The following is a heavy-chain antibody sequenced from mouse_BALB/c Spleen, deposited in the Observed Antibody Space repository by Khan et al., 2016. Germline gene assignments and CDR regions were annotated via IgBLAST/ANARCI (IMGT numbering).Heavy chain of an antibody. CDR1: GYNFTNYW. Sequence: VQLQESGAELVRPGTSVKMSCKAAGYNFTNYWMGWVKQRPGHGLEWIGDIYPGGDYTEYNEKFKGKATLTADTSSTTVYMQFSSLTSKDSAIYYCARSGGNYYYSMDYWGQGTSVTVSS. V-gene: IGHV1-63*02. CDR3: ARSGGNYYYSMDY. D-gene: IGHD1-1*02. J-gene: IGHJ4*01. CDR2: IYPGGDYT.